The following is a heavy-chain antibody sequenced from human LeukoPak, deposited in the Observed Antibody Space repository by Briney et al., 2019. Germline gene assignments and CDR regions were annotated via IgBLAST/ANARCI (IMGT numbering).Heavy chain of an antibody. CDR1: GYTFTSYG. CDR3: ASDGNSGSYPGYFDY. J-gene: IGHJ4*02. CDR2: ISAYNGNT. V-gene: IGHV1-18*01. D-gene: IGHD1-26*01. Sequence: ASVKVSCKVSGYTFTSYGISWVRQAPGQGLEWMGWISAYNGNTNYAQKLQGRVTMTTDTSTSTAYMELRSLRSDDTAVYYCASDGNSGSYPGYFDYWGQGTLVTVSS.